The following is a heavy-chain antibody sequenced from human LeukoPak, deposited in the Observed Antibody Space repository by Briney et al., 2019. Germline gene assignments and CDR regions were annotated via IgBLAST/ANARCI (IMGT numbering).Heavy chain of an antibody. V-gene: IGHV3-33*01. CDR1: GFTFSSYG. D-gene: IGHD2-2*01. J-gene: IGHJ4*02. Sequence: GRSLRLSCAASGFTFSSYGMHWVRQAPGKGLEWVAVIWYDGSNKYYADSVKGRFTTSRDNSKNTLYLQMNSLRAEDTAVYYCARGKYQLHYFDYWGQGTLVTVSS. CDR3: ARGKYQLHYFDY. CDR2: IWYDGSNK.